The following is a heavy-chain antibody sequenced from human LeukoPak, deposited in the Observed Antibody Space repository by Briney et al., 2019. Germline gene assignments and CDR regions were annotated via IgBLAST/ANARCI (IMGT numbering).Heavy chain of an antibody. Sequence: ASVKVSCKVSGYTLTELSMHWVRQAPGKGLEWMGGFDPEDGETIYAQKFQGRVTMTEDTSTDTAYMELSSLRSEDTAVYYCARAKKRYSSSWFYYYYYMDVWGKGTTVTVSS. CDR3: ARAKKRYSSSWFYYYYYMDV. CDR2: FDPEDGET. J-gene: IGHJ6*03. CDR1: GYTLTELS. D-gene: IGHD6-13*01. V-gene: IGHV1-24*01.